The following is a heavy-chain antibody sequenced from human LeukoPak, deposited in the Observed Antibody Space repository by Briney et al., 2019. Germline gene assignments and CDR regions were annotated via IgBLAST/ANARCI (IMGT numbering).Heavy chain of an antibody. CDR3: AKDLNSRGAY. V-gene: IGHV3-30*02. CDR2: IRYDGSNK. Sequence: GGSLRLSCAASGFTFSSYGMYWVRQAPGKGLEWVIFIRYDGSNKYYADSVKGRFTISRDNSKNTLYLQMNSLRAEDTAVYYCAKDLNSRGAYWGQGTLVTVSS. J-gene: IGHJ4*02. CDR1: GFTFSSYG. D-gene: IGHD6-13*01.